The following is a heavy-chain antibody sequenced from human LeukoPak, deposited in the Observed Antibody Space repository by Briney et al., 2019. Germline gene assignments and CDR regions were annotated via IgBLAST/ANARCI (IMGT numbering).Heavy chain of an antibody. D-gene: IGHD3-22*01. V-gene: IGHV3-49*04. J-gene: IGHJ4*02. CDR1: GFTFGDYA. CDR3: TRDSWGSSGYYYLLPVY. Sequence: GGSLRLSCTASGFTFGDYAMSWVRQAPGKGLEWVGFIRSKAYGGTTEYAASVKGRFTISRDDSKSIAYLQMNSLKTEDTAVYYCTRDSWGSSGYYYLLPVYWGQGTLVTVSS. CDR2: IRSKAYGGTT.